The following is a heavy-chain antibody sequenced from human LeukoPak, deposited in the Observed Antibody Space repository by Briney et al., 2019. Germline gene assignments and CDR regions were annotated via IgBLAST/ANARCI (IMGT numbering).Heavy chain of an antibody. D-gene: IGHD3-22*01. J-gene: IGHJ4*02. CDR1: GFTFSSYA. CDR3: AKDTEPYDSSYFDY. Sequence: TGGSLRLSCAASGFTFSSYAMSWVRQAPGKGLEWVSVISGSGGSTYYADSVKGRFTISRDNSKNTLYLQMNSLRAEDTAVYYCAKDTEPYDSSYFDYWGQGTLVTVSS. V-gene: IGHV3-23*01. CDR2: ISGSGGST.